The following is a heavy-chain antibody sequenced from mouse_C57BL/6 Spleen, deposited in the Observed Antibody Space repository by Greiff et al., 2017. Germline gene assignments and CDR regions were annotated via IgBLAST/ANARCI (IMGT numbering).Heavy chain of an antibody. J-gene: IGHJ4*01. V-gene: IGHV1-54*01. D-gene: IGHD3-3*01. CDR3: ANRDGGYAMDY. CDR1: GYAFTNYL. Sequence: QVQLQQSGAELVRPGTSVTVSCKASGYAFTNYLIEWVKQRPGQGLEWIGVINPGSGGTNYNEKFKGKATLTADKSSSTAYMQLSSLTSEDSAVYFCANRDGGYAMDYWGQGTSVTVSS. CDR2: INPGSGGT.